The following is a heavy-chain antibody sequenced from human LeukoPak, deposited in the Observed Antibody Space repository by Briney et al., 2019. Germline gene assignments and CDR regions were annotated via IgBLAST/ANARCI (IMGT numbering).Heavy chain of an antibody. D-gene: IGHD3-22*01. V-gene: IGHV4-34*01. Sequence: SETLSLTCAVYGGSFSGYYWSWIRQPPGKGLEWIGEINHSGSTNYKPSLKSRVTISVDTSKNQSSLQLSSVTAADAAVYYCARKPTYYYDSSGPYPYYFDYWGQGTLVTVSS. CDR1: GGSFSGYY. CDR2: INHSGST. J-gene: IGHJ4*02. CDR3: ARKPTYYYDSSGPYPYYFDY.